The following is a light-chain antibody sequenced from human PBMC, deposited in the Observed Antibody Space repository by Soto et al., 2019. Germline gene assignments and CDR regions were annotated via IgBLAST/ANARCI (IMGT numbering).Light chain of an antibody. CDR2: GAS. Sequence: EIVMTQSPASLSVSPGETATLSCRASQSISNSLAWYQQKPGQAPSLLIYGASTRATGIPARFSGSGSGTEFTLTISSLQSEDSALYYCQQYNSWPPSTFGQGTKLEIK. CDR1: QSISNS. J-gene: IGKJ2*01. V-gene: IGKV3-15*01. CDR3: QQYNSWPPST.